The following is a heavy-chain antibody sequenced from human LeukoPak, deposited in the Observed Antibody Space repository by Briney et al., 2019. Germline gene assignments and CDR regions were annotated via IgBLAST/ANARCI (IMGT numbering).Heavy chain of an antibody. CDR1: GFTFSSYG. CDR2: ISYDGSNK. Sequence: GGSLRLSCAASGFTFSSYGMHWVRQAPGKGLEWVAVISYDGSNKYYADSVKGRFTISRDNSKNTLYLQMNSLRAEDTAVYYCARAASFYDYVWGSYRYYFDYWGQGTLVTVSS. CDR3: ARAASFYDYVWGSYRYYFDY. V-gene: IGHV3-30*03. D-gene: IGHD3-16*02. J-gene: IGHJ4*02.